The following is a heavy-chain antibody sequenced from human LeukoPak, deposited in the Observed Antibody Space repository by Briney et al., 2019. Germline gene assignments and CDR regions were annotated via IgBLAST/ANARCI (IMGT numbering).Heavy chain of an antibody. V-gene: IGHV3-30*18. J-gene: IGHJ4*02. Sequence: GRSLRLSCAASGFTFSTYGMHWVCQAPGKGLEWVAVMSYDGSNKYYADSVKGRFTISRDNSKNTLYLQMNSLRAEDTALYYCAKDGFGITIFGFFDYWGQGTLVTVSS. CDR2: MSYDGSNK. CDR3: AKDGFGITIFGFFDY. D-gene: IGHD3-3*01. CDR1: GFTFSTYG.